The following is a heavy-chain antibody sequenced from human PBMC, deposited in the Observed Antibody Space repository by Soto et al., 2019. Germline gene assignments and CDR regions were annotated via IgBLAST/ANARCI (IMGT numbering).Heavy chain of an antibody. D-gene: IGHD5-12*01. CDR3: VRDRGYTGYDLQY. CDR2: INSGSSTI. Sequence: EVQLVESGGGLVQPGGSLRLSCAASGFPFSSYAMNWVRQAPGKGLEWVSYINSGSSTIYYADSAKGGFTISRDNAKNSLYLQMNSLRDEDTAVYFCVRDRGYTGYDLQYWGQGALVAVSS. CDR1: GFPFSSYA. J-gene: IGHJ4*02. V-gene: IGHV3-48*02.